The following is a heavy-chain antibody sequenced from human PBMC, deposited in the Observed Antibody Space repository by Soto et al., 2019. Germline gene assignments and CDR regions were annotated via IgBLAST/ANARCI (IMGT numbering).Heavy chain of an antibody. V-gene: IGHV4-34*01. CDR3: ARGDINPTPPGGYCSSTSCLGKNAFDI. CDR2: INHSGST. J-gene: IGHJ3*02. Sequence: QVQLQQWGAGLLKPSETLSLTCADYGGSFSGYYWSWIRQPPGKGLEWIGEINHSGSTNYNPSLKSRVTISVDTSKNQFSLKLSSVTAADTAVYYCARGDINPTPPGGYCSSTSCLGKNAFDIWGQGTMVTVSS. D-gene: IGHD2-2*01. CDR1: GGSFSGYY.